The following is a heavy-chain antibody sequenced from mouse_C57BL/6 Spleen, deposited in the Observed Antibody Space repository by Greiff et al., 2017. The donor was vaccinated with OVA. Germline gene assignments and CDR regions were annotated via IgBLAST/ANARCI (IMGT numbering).Heavy chain of an antibody. V-gene: IGHV1-61*01. Sequence: QVQLQQPGAELVRPGSSVKLSCKASGYTFTSYWMDWVKQRPGQGLEWIGNMYPSDSETHYNQKFKDKATLTVDKSSSTAYMQLSSLTSEDSAVYYCAREGTCPFAYWGQGTLVTVSA. D-gene: IGHD3-3*01. J-gene: IGHJ3*01. CDR2: MYPSDSET. CDR3: AREGTCPFAY. CDR1: GYTFTSYW.